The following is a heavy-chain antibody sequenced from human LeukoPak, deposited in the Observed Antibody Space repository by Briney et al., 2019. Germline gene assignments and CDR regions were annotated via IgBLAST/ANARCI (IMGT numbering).Heavy chain of an antibody. J-gene: IGHJ5*02. D-gene: IGHD2-15*01. CDR1: GFTFSSYT. V-gene: IGHV3-21*01. CDR2: ISSSSRYI. CDR3: ARGSEYCSGGICYLNWFDP. Sequence: GGSLRLSCAASGFTFSSYTMNWVRQAPGKGLEWVSSISSSSRYIYYADSVRGQFTISRDNAKNSLYLQMNSLRAEDTAVYYCARGSEYCSGGICYLNWFDPWGQGTLVTVSS.